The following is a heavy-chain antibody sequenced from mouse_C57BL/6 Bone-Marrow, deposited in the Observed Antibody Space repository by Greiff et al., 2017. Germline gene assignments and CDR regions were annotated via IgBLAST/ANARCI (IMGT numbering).Heavy chain of an antibody. D-gene: IGHD1-1*01. V-gene: IGHV4-1*01. J-gene: IGHJ3*01. CDR3: ARHNYGSLFAY. CDR2: INPDSSTI. CDR1: GIDFSRYW. Sequence: EVKLQESGGGLVQPGGSLKLSCAASGIDFSRYWMSWVRRAPGKGLEWIGEINPDSSTINYAPSLKDKFIISRDNAKNTLYLQMSKVRSEDTALYDCARHNYGSLFAYWGQGTLVTVSA.